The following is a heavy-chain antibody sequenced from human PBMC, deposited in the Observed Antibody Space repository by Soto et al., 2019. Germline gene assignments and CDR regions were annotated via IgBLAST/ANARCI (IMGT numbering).Heavy chain of an antibody. CDR3: ARGVLH. Sequence: QVQLQESGPGLVQPSQTLSLTCTVSGGSISSGGYYWRWLRQHPGTGLEWIGHNSYSGSTYYDTSVKSRVTISVDTSRSQVSVIVKAVTAADTALYCCARGVLHWGQGTLVTVSS. V-gene: IGHV4-31*03. CDR1: GGSISSGGYY. CDR2: NSYSGST. J-gene: IGHJ4*01.